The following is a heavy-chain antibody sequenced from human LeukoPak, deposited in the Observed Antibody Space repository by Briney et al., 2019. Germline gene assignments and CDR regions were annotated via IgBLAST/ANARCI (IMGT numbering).Heavy chain of an antibody. D-gene: IGHD2-15*01. CDR3: ARGPGRLLPNYYFDY. V-gene: IGHV3-53*01. CDR1: GFTVSSNY. J-gene: IGHJ4*02. CDR2: IYIGGST. Sequence: TGGSLRLSCAASGFTVSSNYMSWVRQAPGKGLEWVSAIYIGGSTYYADSVKGRFTISRDNSKNTLYLQVNSLRAEDTAVYYCARGPGRLLPNYYFDYWGQGTLVTVSS.